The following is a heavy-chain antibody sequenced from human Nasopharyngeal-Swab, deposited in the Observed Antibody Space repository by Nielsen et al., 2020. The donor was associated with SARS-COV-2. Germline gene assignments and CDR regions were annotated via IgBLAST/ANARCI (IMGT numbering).Heavy chain of an antibody. CDR3: ARVWVDIVATIGAQSFDY. V-gene: IGHV4-39*07. D-gene: IGHD5-12*01. CDR2: IYYSGST. Sequence: SETLSLTCTVSGGSISSSSYYWGRIRQPPGKGLEWIGSIYYSGSTYYNPSLKSRVTISVDTSKNQFSLKLSSVTAADTAVYYCARVWVDIVATIGAQSFDYWGQGTLVTVSS. CDR1: GGSISSSSYY. J-gene: IGHJ4*02.